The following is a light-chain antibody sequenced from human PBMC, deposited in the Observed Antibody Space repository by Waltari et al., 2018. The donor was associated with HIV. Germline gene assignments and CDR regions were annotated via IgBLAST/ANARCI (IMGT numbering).Light chain of an antibody. CDR3: QQRSDWHALT. V-gene: IGKV3-11*01. Sequence: EIVLTQSPAALSLSPGERATPSCRASQSVTSYLAWYQQKPGQAPRLLIYDASRRATGIPARFSGSGSGTDFTLTISSLQPEDSAIYYCQQRSDWHALTFGGGTKVEIK. J-gene: IGKJ4*01. CDR2: DAS. CDR1: QSVTSY.